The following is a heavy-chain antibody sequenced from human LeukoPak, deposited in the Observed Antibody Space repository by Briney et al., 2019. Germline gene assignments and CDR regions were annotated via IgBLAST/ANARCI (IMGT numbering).Heavy chain of an antibody. CDR1: GYTFTSYD. Sequence: GASVKVSCKASGYTFTSYDINWVRQAPGKGLEWMGGFDPEDGETIYAQKFQGRVTMTEDTSTDTAYMELSSLRSEDTAVYYCALVPAAMGEFDYWGQGTLVTVSS. V-gene: IGHV1-24*01. CDR2: FDPEDGET. CDR3: ALVPAAMGEFDY. D-gene: IGHD2-2*01. J-gene: IGHJ4*02.